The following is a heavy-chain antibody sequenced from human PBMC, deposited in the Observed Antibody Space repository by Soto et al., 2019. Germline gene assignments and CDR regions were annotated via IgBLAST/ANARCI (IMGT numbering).Heavy chain of an antibody. Sequence: SETLSLTCTVSGGSISSGDYYWSWIRQPPGKGLEWIGYIYYSGSTYYNPSLKSRVTIPVDTSKNQFSLKLSSVTAADTAVYYCARVDFWSGYSMDVWGQGTTVTVSS. CDR3: ARVDFWSGYSMDV. CDR1: GGSISSGDYY. CDR2: IYYSGST. J-gene: IGHJ6*02. D-gene: IGHD3-3*01. V-gene: IGHV4-30-4*01.